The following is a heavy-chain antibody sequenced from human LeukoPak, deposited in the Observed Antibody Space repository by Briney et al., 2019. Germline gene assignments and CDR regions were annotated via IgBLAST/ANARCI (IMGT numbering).Heavy chain of an antibody. V-gene: IGHV4-4*09. Sequence: PSETLSLTCTVSGGSISSYYWSWIRQPPGKGLEWIGYIYTSGSTNYNPSLKSRVTISVDTSKNQFSLKLSSVTAADTAVYYCARLTGYSSSYYFDYWGQGTLVTVSS. CDR2: IYTSGST. CDR3: ARLTGYSSSYYFDY. J-gene: IGHJ4*02. D-gene: IGHD6-6*01. CDR1: GGSISSYY.